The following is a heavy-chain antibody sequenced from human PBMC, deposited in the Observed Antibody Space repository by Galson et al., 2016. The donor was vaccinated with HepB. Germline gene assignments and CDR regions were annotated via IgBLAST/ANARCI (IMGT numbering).Heavy chain of an antibody. CDR2: LTRSGDAT. CDR1: GFSFSNSG. V-gene: IGHV3-23*01. CDR3: GKHGGFDY. J-gene: IGHJ4*02. Sequence: SLRLSCAASGFSFSNSGMSWVRQAPGRGLDWVSCLTRSGDATHYADFVKGRFTIPRDNSKNTLYLYMNNLTAGDTAIYYCGKHGGFDYWGQAALVTVSS. D-gene: IGHD3-16*01.